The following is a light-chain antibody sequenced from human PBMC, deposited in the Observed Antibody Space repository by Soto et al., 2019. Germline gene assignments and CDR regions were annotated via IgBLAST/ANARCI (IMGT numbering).Light chain of an antibody. CDR3: QSYDSRLSGWV. J-gene: IGLJ3*02. CDR1: SSNIGAGSD. Sequence: QSVLTQPPSVSGAPGKRVTTSCTGSSSNIGAGSDVHGYQQLPGTAPKLLIYGNSHRPSGVPDRFSGAKSGTSASLAITGLQAEDEADYYCQSYDSRLSGWVFGGGTQLTVL. CDR2: GNS. V-gene: IGLV1-40*01.